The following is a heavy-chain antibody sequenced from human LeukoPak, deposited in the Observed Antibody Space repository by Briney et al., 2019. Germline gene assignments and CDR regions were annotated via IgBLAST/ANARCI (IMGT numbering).Heavy chain of an antibody. CDR1: GFTFSNYW. J-gene: IGHJ4*02. CDR2: INQTVTEK. CDR3: AGEESSAWSH. V-gene: IGHV3-7*01. Sequence: GGSLRLSCAASGFTFSNYWMSWVRQAPGKGLEWVANINQTVTEKYYVDSVKGRFTISRDNTKNSLFLQMNSLRVEDTAVYYCAGEESSAWSHWGQGTLVTVSS. D-gene: IGHD6-19*01.